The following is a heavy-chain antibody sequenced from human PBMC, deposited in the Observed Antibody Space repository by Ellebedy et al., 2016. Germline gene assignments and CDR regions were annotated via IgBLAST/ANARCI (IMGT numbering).Heavy chain of an antibody. V-gene: IGHV3-33*08. D-gene: IGHD3-10*01. CDR1: GFTFSSYG. J-gene: IGHJ3*02. CDR2: IWFDGINK. CDR3: ASHEGNAFDI. Sequence: GGSLRLSCAASGFTFSSYGMHWVRQAPGKGLEWVAFIWFDGINKYYADSVKGRFTISRDNSKNTRYLQMNSLRAEDTAVYYCASHEGNAFDIWGQGTMVTVSP.